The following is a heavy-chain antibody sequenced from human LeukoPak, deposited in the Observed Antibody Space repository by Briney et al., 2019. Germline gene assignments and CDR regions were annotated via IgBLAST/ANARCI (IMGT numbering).Heavy chain of an antibody. J-gene: IGHJ5*02. CDR1: GGTFSSYA. V-gene: IGHV1-2*06. CDR2: INPNSGGT. CDR3: ARGGSGSYFSWLDP. Sequence: ASVKVSCKASGGTFSSYAISWVRQAPGQGLEWMGRINPNSGGTNYAQKFQGRVTMTRDTPVSTAYMELSRLRSDDTAVYYCARGGSGSYFSWLDPWGQGTLVTVSS. D-gene: IGHD3-10*01.